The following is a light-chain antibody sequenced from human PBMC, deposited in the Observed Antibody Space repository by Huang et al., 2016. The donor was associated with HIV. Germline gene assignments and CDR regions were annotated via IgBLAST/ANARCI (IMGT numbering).Light chain of an antibody. V-gene: IGKV3-11*01. Sequence: ETVLTQSPATLSLSPGERATLSCRASQSVNSYLAWYQQKPGQTPRLLIYDASNRATGIPARFSGSWSWTDFTLTISSLEPEDFAVYYCQQRKYWPPITFGQGTRLEIK. CDR3: QQRKYWPPIT. CDR1: QSVNSY. J-gene: IGKJ5*01. CDR2: DAS.